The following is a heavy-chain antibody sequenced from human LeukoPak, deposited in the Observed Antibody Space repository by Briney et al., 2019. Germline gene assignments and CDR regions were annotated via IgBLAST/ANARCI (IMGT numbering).Heavy chain of an antibody. CDR3: ARAKNGAAELGY. J-gene: IGHJ4*02. V-gene: IGHV4-59*11. D-gene: IGHD6-13*01. Sequence: SETLSLTCTVSGASISSHYWNWIRQPPGKGLEWIGFISYGGRSKYIPSLKSRVTMSLDTSKNQFSLQLSSVTAADTAVYYCARAKNGAAELGYWGQGTLVTVSS. CDR1: GASISSHY. CDR2: ISYGGRS.